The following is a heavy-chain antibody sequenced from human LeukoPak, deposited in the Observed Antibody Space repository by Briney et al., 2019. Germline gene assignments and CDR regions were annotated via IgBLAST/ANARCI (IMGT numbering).Heavy chain of an antibody. Sequence: PSETLSPTCAVYGGSFSGYYWSWIRQPPGKGLEWIGYIYYSGSTYYNPSLKSRVIISLDTSKTQFSLTLSSVTAADTAMYYCARERGYTYGYDFDYWGQGIQVTVSS. D-gene: IGHD5-18*01. J-gene: IGHJ4*02. CDR1: GGSFSGYY. CDR3: ARERGYTYGYDFDY. CDR2: IYYSGST. V-gene: IGHV4-59*01.